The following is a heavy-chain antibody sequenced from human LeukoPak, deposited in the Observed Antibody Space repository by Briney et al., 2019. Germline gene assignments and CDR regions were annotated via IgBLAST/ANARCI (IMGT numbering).Heavy chain of an antibody. D-gene: IGHD1-14*01. J-gene: IGHJ6*02. V-gene: IGHV3-66*01. Sequence: GGSLRLSCAASGFTVSSNYMRWVRQAPGKGLEWVSVIYSGGSTYYAESVKGRFTISRDTSKNTLYLQMNSLRAEDTAVYYCAIGTGDDMDVWGQGTTVTVPS. CDR1: GFTVSSNY. CDR2: IYSGGST. CDR3: AIGTGDDMDV.